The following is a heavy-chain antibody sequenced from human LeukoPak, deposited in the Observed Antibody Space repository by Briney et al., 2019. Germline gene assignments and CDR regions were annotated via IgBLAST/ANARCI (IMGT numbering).Heavy chain of an antibody. CDR3: ARYTTGIAAAGLDY. CDR2: INHSGST. V-gene: IGHV4-34*01. J-gene: IGHJ4*02. D-gene: IGHD6-13*01. Sequence: SETLSLTCAVYGGPFSGYYWSWIRQPPGKGLEWIGEINHSGSTNYNPSLKSRVTISVDTSKNQFSLKLSSVTAADTAVYYCARYTTGIAAAGLDYWGQGTLVTVSS. CDR1: GGPFSGYY.